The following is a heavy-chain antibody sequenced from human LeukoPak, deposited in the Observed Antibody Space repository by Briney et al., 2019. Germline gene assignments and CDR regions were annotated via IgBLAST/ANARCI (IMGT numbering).Heavy chain of an antibody. CDR2: IWYDGSNK. J-gene: IGHJ4*02. CDR3: ASISDLLYYFDS. CDR1: GFTFSSYG. Sequence: PGGSLRLSCAASGFTFSSYGMHWVRQAPGKGLEWVAVIWYDGSNKYYADSVKGRFTISRDNSKNTLYLQMNSLRAEDTAVYYCASISDLLYYFDSWGQGTLVTVSS. V-gene: IGHV3-33*01.